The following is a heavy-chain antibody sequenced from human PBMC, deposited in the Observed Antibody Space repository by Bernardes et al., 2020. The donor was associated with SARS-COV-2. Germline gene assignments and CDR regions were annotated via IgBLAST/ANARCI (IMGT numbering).Heavy chain of an antibody. V-gene: IGHV4-59*01. D-gene: IGHD3-3*01. J-gene: IGHJ5*02. CDR2: IYYSGST. CDR3: ARGNGAAIFGVVIQGGNWFDP. Sequence: SEPLSLTCTVSGGSISSYYWSWIRQPPGKGLEWIGYIYYSGSTNYNPSLKSRVTISVDTSKNQFSLKLSSVTAADTAVYYCARGNGAAIFGVVIQGGNWFDPWGQGTLVTVSS. CDR1: GGSISSYY.